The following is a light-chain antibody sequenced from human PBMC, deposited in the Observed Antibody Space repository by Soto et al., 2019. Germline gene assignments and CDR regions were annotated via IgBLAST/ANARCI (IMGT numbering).Light chain of an antibody. V-gene: IGKV1-39*01. J-gene: IGKJ5*01. Sequence: DIQMTQSPSSRSASAGERVTITCRASQSISSYLNWYQQKPGKGPKVLIYAASSLHSGVPSRFSGSGSGTAFTLTISSLQPEDFATYYCQQTYSTPPITFGQGTRLEIK. CDR1: QSISSY. CDR2: AAS. CDR3: QQTYSTPPIT.